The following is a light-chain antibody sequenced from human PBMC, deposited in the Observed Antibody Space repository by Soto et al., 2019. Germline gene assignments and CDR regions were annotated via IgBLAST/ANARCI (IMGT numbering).Light chain of an antibody. CDR3: QAYDSSLSAWV. V-gene: IGLV1-40*01. CDR1: SSNIGAGYD. J-gene: IGLJ3*02. CDR2: GNT. Sequence: QSVLTQPPSVSGAPGQRVTISCTASSSNIGAGYDVHWYQQLPGTAPKLLIYGNTNRPSGVPDRFSGSKSGTSASLAITGRQAEDEADYYCQAYDSSLSAWVFGGGTQLTVL.